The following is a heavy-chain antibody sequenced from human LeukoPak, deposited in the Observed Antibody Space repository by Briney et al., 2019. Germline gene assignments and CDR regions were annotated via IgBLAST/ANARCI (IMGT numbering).Heavy chain of an antibody. CDR2: ISAYNGNT. CDR3: AREAATVVTPDYYYGMDV. V-gene: IGHV1-18*01. D-gene: IGHD4-23*01. J-gene: IGHJ6*02. Sequence: ASVKVSCKASGYTFTSYGISWVRQAPGQGLEWMGWISAYNGNTNYPQNLQGGVTMTTDTSMRIAFMELRSLRSDDTAVYYCAREAATVVTPDYYYGMDVWGQGTTVTVSS. CDR1: GYTFTSYG.